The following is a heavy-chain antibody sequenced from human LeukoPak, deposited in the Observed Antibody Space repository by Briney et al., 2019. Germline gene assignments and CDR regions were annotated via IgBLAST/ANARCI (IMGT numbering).Heavy chain of an antibody. V-gene: IGHV1-8*01. D-gene: IGHD3-10*01. CDR2: MNPNSGNT. CDR3: ARAGSILWFGGLFTYYYGMDV. Sequence: ASVKVSCKASGYTFTSYDINWVRQATGQGLEWMGWMNPNSGNTGYAQKFQGRVTMTRNTSISTAYMELSSLRSEDTAVYYCARAGSILWFGGLFTYYYGMDVWAKGPRSPSP. J-gene: IGHJ6*02. CDR1: GYTFTSYD.